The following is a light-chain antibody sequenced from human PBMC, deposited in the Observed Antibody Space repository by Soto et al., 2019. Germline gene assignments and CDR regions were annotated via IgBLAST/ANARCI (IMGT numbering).Light chain of an antibody. J-gene: IGKJ5*01. CDR2: GAS. V-gene: IGKV3-15*01. Sequence: EIVMTQSPATLSVSPGERATLSCRSSHSVMDDLAWYQQKPGQSPRLLIFGASIRATGIPARFSGSGSGTEFTLTISSLQSEDFAVYYCQQYNKWPPITFGQGTRLEIK. CDR1: HSVMDD. CDR3: QQYNKWPPIT.